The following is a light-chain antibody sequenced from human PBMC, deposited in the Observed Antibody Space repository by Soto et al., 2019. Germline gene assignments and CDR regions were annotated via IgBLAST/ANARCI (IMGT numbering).Light chain of an antibody. CDR1: QSIRSN. J-gene: IGKJ4*01. CDR3: QQYNNWPLT. CDR2: VAS. Sequence: EIVMTQSPGTVSVSPGERATLSCRASQSIRSNLAWYQQKPGQTPRLLIYVASTRATGIPARFTGSGSGTDFTLTISSLQSEDCAIYYCQQYNNWPLTFGGGTKVDIK. V-gene: IGKV3-15*01.